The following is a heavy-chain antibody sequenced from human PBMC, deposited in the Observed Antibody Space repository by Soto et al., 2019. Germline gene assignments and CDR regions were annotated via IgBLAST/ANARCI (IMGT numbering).Heavy chain of an antibody. Sequence: QVHLVQSGAEVKKPGSSVRVSCKASGGTFSSFDITWVRQAPGEGLEWLGGIVPLFGRADYAQNFQGRVTMTADKSPGTAYLEMRNRREADTAVYFCARSLGGTPIRAIIRGMVVAPWGPGTRITVSS. CDR2: IVPLFGRA. J-gene: IGHJ5*02. CDR1: GGTFSSFD. CDR3: ARSLGGTPIRAIIRGMVVAP. D-gene: IGHD1-26*01. V-gene: IGHV1-69*06.